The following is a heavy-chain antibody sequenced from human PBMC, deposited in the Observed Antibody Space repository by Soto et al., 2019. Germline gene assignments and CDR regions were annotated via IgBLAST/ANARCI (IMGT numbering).Heavy chain of an antibody. CDR1: GYTFTSYG. CDR3: ARDGGWQPDY. CDR2: ISAYNGNT. J-gene: IGHJ4*02. V-gene: IGHV1-18*01. D-gene: IGHD6-19*01. Sequence: QVQLVQSGAEVKKPGASVKVSCKASGYTFTSYGISWVRQAPGQGLEWMGWISAYNGNTNYAQKLQGRFTITTDTSTSTAYIVLASPRSDDTDGWYCARDGGWQPDYWGEGTLVTVSS.